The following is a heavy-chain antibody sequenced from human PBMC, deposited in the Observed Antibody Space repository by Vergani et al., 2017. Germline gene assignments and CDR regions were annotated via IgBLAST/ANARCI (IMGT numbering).Heavy chain of an antibody. D-gene: IGHD2-15*01. V-gene: IGHV3-21*01. CDR3: ASSFAVVAATEVDY. CDR2: ISSSSSYI. Sequence: EVQLVESGGGLVKPGGSLRLSCAASGFTFSSYSMNWVRQAPGKGLEWVSSISSSSSYIYYADSVKGRFTISRDNAKNSLYLQINSLRAEDTAVYYCASSFAVVAATEVDYWGQGTLVTVSS. CDR1: GFTFSSYS. J-gene: IGHJ4*02.